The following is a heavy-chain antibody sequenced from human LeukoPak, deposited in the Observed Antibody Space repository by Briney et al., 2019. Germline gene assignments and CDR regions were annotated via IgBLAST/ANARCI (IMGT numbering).Heavy chain of an antibody. CDR2: INHSGST. J-gene: IGHJ5*02. V-gene: IGHV4-34*01. CDR1: GGSFSGYY. CDR3: ARGLGYYDILTGYYSNWFDP. D-gene: IGHD3-9*01. Sequence: SETLSLTCAVHGGSFSGYYWSWIRQPPGKGLEWIGEINHSGSTNYNPSLKSRVTISVDTSKNQFSLKLSSVTAADTAVYYCARGLGYYDILTGYYSNWFDPWSQGTLVTVSS.